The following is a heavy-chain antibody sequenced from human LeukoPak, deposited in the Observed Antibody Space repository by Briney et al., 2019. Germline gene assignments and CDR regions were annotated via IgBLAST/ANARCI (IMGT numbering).Heavy chain of an antibody. D-gene: IGHD3-3*01. V-gene: IGHV4-4*02. CDR3: ARSGFLEWPNFDY. Sequence: SETLSLTCAVSGGSISSSNWWNWVRQPPGKGLEWIGQIYHSGSTYYNPSLKSRVPISVDTSKNQFSLKLSSVTAADTAVYYCARSGFLEWPNFDYWGQGTLVTVSS. CDR2: IYHSGST. J-gene: IGHJ4*02. CDR1: GGSISSSNW.